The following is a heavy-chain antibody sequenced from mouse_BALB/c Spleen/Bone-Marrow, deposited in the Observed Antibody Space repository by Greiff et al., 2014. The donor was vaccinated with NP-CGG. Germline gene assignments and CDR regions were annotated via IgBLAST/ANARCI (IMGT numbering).Heavy chain of an antibody. Sequence: EVQLQQSGAELAKPGASVKLSCTASGFNIKDTYMHWVKQRPEQGLEWIGRIDPANGNTKYDPKFQGKATITADTSSNTAYLQLSSLTSEDTAVYFCAIDNYGICGLAYWGQGTLVTVSA. J-gene: IGHJ3*01. CDR1: GFNIKDTY. CDR2: IDPANGNT. CDR3: AIDNYGICGLAY. D-gene: IGHD1-1*01. V-gene: IGHV14-3*02.